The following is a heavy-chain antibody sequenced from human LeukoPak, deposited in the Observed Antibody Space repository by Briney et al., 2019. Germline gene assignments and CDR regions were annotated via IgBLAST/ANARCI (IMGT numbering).Heavy chain of an antibody. CDR2: ISSSGSTI. CDR3: ARDQTHCSSTSCYTVMGQYYYYYYMDV. D-gene: IGHD2-2*02. J-gene: IGHJ6*03. Sequence: GGSLRLSCAASGFTFSDYYMSWIRQAPGKGLEWVSYISSSGSTIYYADSVKGRFTISRDNAKNSLYLQMNSLRAEDTAVYYCARDQTHCSSTSCYTVMGQYYYYYYMDVWGKGTTVTVSS. V-gene: IGHV3-11*01. CDR1: GFTFSDYY.